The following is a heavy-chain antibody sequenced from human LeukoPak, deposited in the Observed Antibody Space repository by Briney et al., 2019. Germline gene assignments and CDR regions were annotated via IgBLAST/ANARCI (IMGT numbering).Heavy chain of an antibody. V-gene: IGHV3-15*01. J-gene: IGHJ1*01. CDR2: IKRETDGGTI. D-gene: IGHD2/OR15-2a*01. CDR1: GFTLNNAW. CDR3: TTDRYYGNSELQFQH. Sequence: GGSLRLSCAASGFTLNNAWMSWVRQAPGKGLEWLGRIKRETDGGTIDYAAPVKGRFTISRDDSRNTLYLQMDSLKIEDTAVYYCTTDRYYGNSELQFQHWGQGTLVTVSS.